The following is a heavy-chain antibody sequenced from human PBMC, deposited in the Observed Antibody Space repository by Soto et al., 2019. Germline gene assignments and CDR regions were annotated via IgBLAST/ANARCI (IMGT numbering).Heavy chain of an antibody. D-gene: IGHD2-2*01. J-gene: IGHJ4*02. V-gene: IGHV3-23*01. CDR1: GFTFSTYA. Sequence: EVQLSESGGGLVQPVGSLRVSCSDSGFTFSTYAMSWVRRAPGKGLEWVSAIGGSAESAYYGDSVKGRFTISRDNSKNTVYLQMNSLRAEDTAVYYCAVHCSTSSCSYWGQGTLVTVSS. CDR2: IGGSAESA. CDR3: AVHCSTSSCSY.